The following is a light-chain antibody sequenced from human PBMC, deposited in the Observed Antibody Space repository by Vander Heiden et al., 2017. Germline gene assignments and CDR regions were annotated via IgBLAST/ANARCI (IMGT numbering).Light chain of an antibody. CDR1: GSNSGAGYD. CDR3: QSYDSSLSGWV. CDR2: GNS. J-gene: IGLJ3*02. Sequence: QSVLTHPPSLSGAPRQTVTISCTGRGSNSGAGYDEHGYQQLPGTAPKLLIYGNSNRPSGVPDRFSGSKSGTSASLAITGLQAEDEADYYCQSYDSSLSGWVFGGGTKLTVL. V-gene: IGLV1-40*01.